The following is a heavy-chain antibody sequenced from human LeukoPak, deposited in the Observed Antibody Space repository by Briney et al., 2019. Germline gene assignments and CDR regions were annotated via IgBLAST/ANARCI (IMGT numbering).Heavy chain of an antibody. V-gene: IGHV3-9*01. J-gene: IGHJ6*02. CDR1: GFTFDDYG. D-gene: IGHD5-12*01. CDR2: ITLNGDNI. Sequence: GGSLRLSCAASGFTFDDYGMHWVRHPPGKGLEWVSGITLNGDNIGYADSVKGRFTISRDNAKNSLHLQMNSLRPEDTALYYCAKDLGGPDIALLYGMDVWGQGTTVTVS. CDR3: AKDLGGPDIALLYGMDV.